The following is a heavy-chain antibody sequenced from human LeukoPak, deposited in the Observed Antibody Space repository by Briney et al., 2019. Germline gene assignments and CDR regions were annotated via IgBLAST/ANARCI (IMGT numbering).Heavy chain of an antibody. CDR1: GFTFSSYA. V-gene: IGHV3-23*01. Sequence: GGSLRLSCAASGFTFSSYAMSWVRQAPGKGLEWVSAISGSGGSTYYADSVKGRFTISRDNSKNTLYLQMNSLRAEDTAVYYCAKDYGGYSSGGDAFDIWGQGTMVTVSS. CDR3: AKDYGGYSSGGDAFDI. J-gene: IGHJ3*02. D-gene: IGHD6-19*01. CDR2: ISGSGGST.